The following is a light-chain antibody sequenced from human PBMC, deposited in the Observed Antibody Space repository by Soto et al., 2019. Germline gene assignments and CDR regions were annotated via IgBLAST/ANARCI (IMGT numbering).Light chain of an antibody. V-gene: IGKV3-15*01. CDR2: GAS. J-gene: IGKJ2*01. CDR3: QHYNNWPFT. CDR1: QRVSTN. Sequence: EIVMTQSPATLSVSPGESATLSCRASQRVSTNLAWYQQRPGQAPSLVIYGASARATGVPARFSGGGSGTEFTLTINSLQSEDFTVYYCQHYNNWPFTFGQGTKLEIK.